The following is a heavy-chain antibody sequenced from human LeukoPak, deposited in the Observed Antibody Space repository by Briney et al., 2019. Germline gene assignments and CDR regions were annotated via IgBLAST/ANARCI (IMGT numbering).Heavy chain of an antibody. V-gene: IGHV4-39*01. CDR3: ASEVSAAGGSWFDP. CDR2: IYYSGST. CDR1: GGSISSSSYY. J-gene: IGHJ5*02. Sequence: PSETLSLTCIVSGGSISSSSYYWGWIRQPRGKGLEWIGSIYYSGSTYYNPSLKSRVTISVDTSKNQFFLKLSSVTAADTAVYYCASEVSAAGGSWFDPWGQGTLVTVSS. D-gene: IGHD6-13*01.